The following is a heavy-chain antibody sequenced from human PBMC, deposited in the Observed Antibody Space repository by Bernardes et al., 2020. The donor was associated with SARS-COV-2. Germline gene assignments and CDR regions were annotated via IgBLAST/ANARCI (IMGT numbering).Heavy chain of an antibody. CDR2: ISGDGKSK. D-gene: IGHD4-17*01. J-gene: IGHJ4*02. Sequence: GGSLRLSCEASGFSFSEYAMNWVRQAPGKGLEWLSSISGDGKSKYYSYSVSGRFAISRDNSKNTLYLQMNSLRAEDTAVYYCAKSGGDDYGDYEYYFDHWGQGTVVTVSS. CDR3: AKSGGDDYGDYEYYFDH. CDR1: GFSFSEYA. V-gene: IGHV3-23*01.